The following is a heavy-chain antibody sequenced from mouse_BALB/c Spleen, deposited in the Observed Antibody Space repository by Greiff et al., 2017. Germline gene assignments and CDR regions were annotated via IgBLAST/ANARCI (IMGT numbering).Heavy chain of an antibody. CDR1: GFTFSDYY. CDR3: ARGGAMDY. V-gene: IGHV5-4*02. CDR2: ISDGGSYT. Sequence: EVQVVESGGGLVKPGGSLKLSCAASGFTFSDYYMSWVRQTPEKRLEWVATISDGGSYTYYPDSVKGRFTISRDNAKNNLYLQMSSLKSEDTAMYYCARGGAMDYGGQGTTVTVSA. J-gene: IGHJ4*01.